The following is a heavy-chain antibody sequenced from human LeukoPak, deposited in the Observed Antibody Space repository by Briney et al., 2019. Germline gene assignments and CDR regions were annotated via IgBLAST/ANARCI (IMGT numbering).Heavy chain of an antibody. J-gene: IGHJ4*02. CDR3: ARWYSDSTPLAS. V-gene: IGHV1-69*05. CDR2: IMPVFASP. D-gene: IGHD6-13*01. Sequence: ASVKVSCKASGGTFNSYAVTSVRQSPGQGLEWMGQIMPVFASPSYAQKFNGRLTIAKDETTGTAYMELSSLRSEDTALYYCARWYSDSTPLASRGERALVTLSS. CDR1: GGTFNSYA.